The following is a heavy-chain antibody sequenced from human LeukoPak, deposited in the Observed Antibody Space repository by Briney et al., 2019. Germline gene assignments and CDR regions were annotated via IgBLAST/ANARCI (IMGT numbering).Heavy chain of an antibody. Sequence: PGGSLRLSCAVSGITLSNYGMSGVRQAPGKGLEWVAGISDSGGRTNYAHSVKGRFTISRDNPKNTLYLQMNILRAEDTAVYFCAKRGVVIRVILVGFHKEAYYFDSWGQGALVTVSS. J-gene: IGHJ4*02. CDR2: ISDSGGRT. CDR3: AKRGVVIRVILVGFHKEAYYFDS. CDR1: GITLSNYG. V-gene: IGHV3-23*01. D-gene: IGHD3-22*01.